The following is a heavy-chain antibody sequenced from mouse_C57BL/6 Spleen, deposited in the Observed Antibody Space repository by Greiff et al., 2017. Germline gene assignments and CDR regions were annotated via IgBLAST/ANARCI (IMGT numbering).Heavy chain of an antibody. CDR2: IYPGGGYT. CDR1: GYTFTNYW. Sequence: QVQLQQSGAELVRPGTSVKMSCKASGYTFTNYWIGWAKQRPGHGLEWIGDIYPGGGYTNYNEKFKGKATLTADKSSSTAYMQFSSLTSEDSAIYYCARRQLRHFDYWGQGTTLTVSS. J-gene: IGHJ2*01. V-gene: IGHV1-63*01. D-gene: IGHD6-1*01. CDR3: ARRQLRHFDY.